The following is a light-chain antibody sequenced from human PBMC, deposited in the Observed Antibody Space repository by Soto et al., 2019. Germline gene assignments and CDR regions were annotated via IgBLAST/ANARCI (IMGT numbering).Light chain of an antibody. Sequence: QSVLTQPASVSGSPGQSITISFTGTISDVGAYNYVSWYQHHPYKAPKLMIFAVSNRPSGISNRLSCSNSANTASLTLSAPQAEDEADYYCSSYTSRTTTYDFGSGTKVTVL. CDR1: ISDVGAYNY. J-gene: IGLJ1*01. V-gene: IGLV2-14*01. CDR2: AVS. CDR3: SSYTSRTTTYD.